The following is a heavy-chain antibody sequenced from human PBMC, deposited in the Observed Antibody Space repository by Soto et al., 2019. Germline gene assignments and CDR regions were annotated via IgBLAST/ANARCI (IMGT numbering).Heavy chain of an antibody. J-gene: IGHJ6*02. CDR1: GGTFSSYA. V-gene: IGHV1-69*01. CDR2: IIPIFGTA. Sequence: QVQLVQSGAEVKQPGSSVKVSCKASGGTFSSYAISWVRQAPGHVLEWLGVIIPIFGTANYAQKFQGRVTITADESTSTAYMELSSLRSEDTAVYYCARGYYDRSGYYRGGRGAGMDVWGQGTTVTVSS. CDR3: ARGYYDRSGYYRGGRGAGMDV. D-gene: IGHD3-22*01.